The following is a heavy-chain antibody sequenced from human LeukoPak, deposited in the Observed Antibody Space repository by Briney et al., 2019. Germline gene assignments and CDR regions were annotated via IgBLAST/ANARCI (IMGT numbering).Heavy chain of an antibody. J-gene: IGHJ4*02. CDR2: IRNVGTDK. Sequence: GGSLRLSCAASGFTFKGFGMHWVRQPPGKGLEWVAFIRNVGTDKYYADSVKGRFTISRDNSRNTLYLHLNSLTVDDMAVYYCAKGYGESHFDDWGQGTPVTVSS. CDR1: GFTFKGFG. D-gene: IGHD4/OR15-4a*01. CDR3: AKGYGESHFDD. V-gene: IGHV3-30*02.